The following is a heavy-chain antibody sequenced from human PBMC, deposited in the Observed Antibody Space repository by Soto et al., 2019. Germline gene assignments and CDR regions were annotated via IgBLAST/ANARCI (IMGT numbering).Heavy chain of an antibody. V-gene: IGHV3-30-3*01. J-gene: IGHJ4*02. CDR1: GFTFSSYA. CDR3: ARGPYYDSSGYHPGYFDY. Sequence: GESLKIYCAASGFTFSSYAMHWVRQAPGKGLEWVAVISYDGSNKYYADSVKGRFTISRDNSKNTLYLQMNSLRAEDTAVYYCARGPYYDSSGYHPGYFDYWGQGTLVTVSS. D-gene: IGHD3-22*01. CDR2: ISYDGSNK.